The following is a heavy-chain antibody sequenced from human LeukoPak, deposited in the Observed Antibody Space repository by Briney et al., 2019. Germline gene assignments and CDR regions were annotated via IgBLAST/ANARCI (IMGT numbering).Heavy chain of an antibody. J-gene: IGHJ5*02. V-gene: IGHV1-69*13. CDR3: ARGRFRGIVNWFDR. CDR1: GGTFSSYA. D-gene: IGHD1-26*01. Sequence: SVKVSCKASGGTFSSYAISWVRQAPGQGLEWMGGIIPIFGTANYAQKFQGRVTITADESTSTAYMELSSLRSEDTAVYYCARGRFRGIVNWFDRWGQGTLVTVSS. CDR2: IIPIFGTA.